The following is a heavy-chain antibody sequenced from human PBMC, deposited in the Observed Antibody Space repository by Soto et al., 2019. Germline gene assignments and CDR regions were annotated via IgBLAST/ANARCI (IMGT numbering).Heavy chain of an antibody. V-gene: IGHV1-3*01. CDR2: INAGNGNT. J-gene: IGHJ4*02. CDR3: ARTAYSSGWYYYYFDY. CDR1: GYTFTSYD. Sequence: QVQLVQSGAEVKKPGASVKVSCKASGYTFTSYDINWVRQATGQGLEWMGWINAGNGNTQYSQKFQGKVTITRDTSASTAYMELSSLRSEDTAVYYCARTAYSSGWYYYYFDYWGRGTLVTVSS. D-gene: IGHD6-19*01.